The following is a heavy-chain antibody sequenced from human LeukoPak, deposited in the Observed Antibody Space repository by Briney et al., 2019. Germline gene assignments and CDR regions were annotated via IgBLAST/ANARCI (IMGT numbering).Heavy chain of an antibody. J-gene: IGHJ4*02. D-gene: IGHD4-17*01. CDR1: GFTFSSYG. CDR2: IRSDGSNK. CDR3: AKDTLTRDYEFDY. V-gene: IGHV3-30*02. Sequence: GGSLRLSCAASGFTFSSYGMHWVRRAPGKGLEWVAFIRSDGSNKYYADSVRGRFTISRDNSKNTLYLQMNSLRAEDTAVYYCAKDTLTRDYEFDYWGQGTLVTVSS.